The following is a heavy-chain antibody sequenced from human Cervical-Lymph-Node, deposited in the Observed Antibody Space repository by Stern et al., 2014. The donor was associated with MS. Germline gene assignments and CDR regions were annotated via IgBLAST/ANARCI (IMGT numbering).Heavy chain of an antibody. D-gene: IGHD1-26*01. J-gene: IGHJ4*02. CDR1: GFTFRSYG. CDR2: VWYDGTTK. Sequence: VQLVESGGGVVQPGRSLRLSCAASGFTFRSYGIHWVRQAPGKGLEWVAVVWYDGTTKSYSDSGKGRFTISRDNPRQTVYLQMDNLRVEDTAIYFCARGGDFKWAVRSQFFDYWGQGTLITVSS. V-gene: IGHV3-33*01. CDR3: ARGGDFKWAVRSQFFDY.